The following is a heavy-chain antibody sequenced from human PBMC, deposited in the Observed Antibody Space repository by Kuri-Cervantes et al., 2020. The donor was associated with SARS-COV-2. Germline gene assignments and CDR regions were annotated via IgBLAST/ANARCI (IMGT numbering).Heavy chain of an antibody. V-gene: IGHV1-58*01. Sequence: SVKVSCKASGLTFGSSALQWVRQTRGQRLEWIGSIVVGSGRTNYAQKLQERVTITRDMSTSTVYMDLSSLTSDDTAVYYCAGGFIIFGGLTAGYWGQGTLVTVSS. CDR3: AGGFIIFGGLTAGY. CDR2: IVVGSGRT. J-gene: IGHJ4*02. D-gene: IGHD3-10*01. CDR1: GLTFGSSA.